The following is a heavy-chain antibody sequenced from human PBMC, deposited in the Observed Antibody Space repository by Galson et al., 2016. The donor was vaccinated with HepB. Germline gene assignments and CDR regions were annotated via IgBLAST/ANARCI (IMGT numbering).Heavy chain of an antibody. CDR1: GYTFTTYH. CDR3: ARDPTPIGTTNKSFFFDY. J-gene: IGHJ4*02. Sequence: SVKVSCKASGYTFTTYHMHWVRQAPGQGLEWMGIVNPNGGITSYAQKFQGRVTVTRDTSTSTFYMELSSLRSEDTAVYYCARDPTPIGTTNKSFFFDYWGQGTLVTVPS. D-gene: IGHD1-1*01. CDR2: VNPNGGIT. V-gene: IGHV1-46*01.